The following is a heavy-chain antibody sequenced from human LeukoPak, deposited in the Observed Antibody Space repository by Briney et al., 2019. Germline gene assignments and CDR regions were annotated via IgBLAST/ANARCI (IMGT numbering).Heavy chain of an antibody. CDR2: IYSGGST. D-gene: IGHD2-2*01. Sequence: GGSLRLSCAASGFTVSSNYMSWVRQAPGKGLEWVSVIYSGGSTYYADSVKGRFTISRDNSKNTLYLQMNSLRAEDTAVHYCARSVPAATQFDYWGQGTLVTVSS. V-gene: IGHV3-66*02. CDR1: GFTVSSNY. CDR3: ARSVPAATQFDY. J-gene: IGHJ4*02.